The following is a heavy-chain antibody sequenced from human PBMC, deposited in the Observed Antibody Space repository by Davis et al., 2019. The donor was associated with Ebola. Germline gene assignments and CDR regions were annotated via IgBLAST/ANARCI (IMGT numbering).Heavy chain of an antibody. CDR2: ISSSSSTI. CDR3: ARGDCSGGSCYSVY. D-gene: IGHD2-15*01. CDR1: GFTFSSYS. V-gene: IGHV3-48*02. J-gene: IGHJ4*02. Sequence: GESLKISCAASGFTFSSYSMNWVRQAPGKGLEWVSYISSSSSTIYYADSVKGRFTISRDNAKNSLYLQMNSLRDEDTAVYYCARGDCSGGSCYSVYWGQGTLVTVSS.